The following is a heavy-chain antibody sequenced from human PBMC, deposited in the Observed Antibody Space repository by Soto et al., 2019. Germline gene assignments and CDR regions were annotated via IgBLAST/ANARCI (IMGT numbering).Heavy chain of an antibody. J-gene: IGHJ6*02. V-gene: IGHV3-33*01. CDR3: ARDLPGTMVRDTIYYYYYGMDV. D-gene: IGHD3-10*01. CDR1: GFTFSSYG. CDR2: IWYDGSNK. Sequence: PGGSLRLSCAASGFTFSSYGMHWVRQAPGKGLEWVAVIWYDGSNKYYADSVKGRFTISRDNSKNTLYLQMNSLRAEDTAVYYCARDLPGTMVRDTIYYYYYGMDVWGQGTTVTVSS.